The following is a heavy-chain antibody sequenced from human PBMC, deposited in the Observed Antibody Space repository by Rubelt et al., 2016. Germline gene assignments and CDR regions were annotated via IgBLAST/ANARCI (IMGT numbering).Heavy chain of an antibody. CDR3: ARDGV. J-gene: IGHJ4*02. Sequence: EVQVVESGGGLVQPGGSLRLSCAMSGFTSSRYWMTWIRQAPGKGLEWLASMKEDGSGENYVDSVKGRFTMSRDNAKNSLFLQMDRLGVEDTAVYYCARDGVWGQGTLVTVSA. D-gene: IGHD3-3*01. CDR1: GFTSSRYW. V-gene: IGHV3-7*01. CDR2: MKEDGSGE.